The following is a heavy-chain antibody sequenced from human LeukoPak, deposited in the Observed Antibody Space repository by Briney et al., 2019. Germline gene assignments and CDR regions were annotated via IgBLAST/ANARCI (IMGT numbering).Heavy chain of an antibody. J-gene: IGHJ6*02. CDR1: GYTFTSYG. CDR2: ISAYNGNT. V-gene: IGHV1-18*01. Sequence: ASVKVSCKASGYTFTSYGISWVRQAPGQGLEWMGWISAYNGNTNYTQKLQGRVTMTTDTSTSTAYMELRSLRSDDTAVYYCARIPMIVVVPAPPQYYYYGMDVWGQGTTVTVSS. D-gene: IGHD2-2*01. CDR3: ARIPMIVVVPAPPQYYYYGMDV.